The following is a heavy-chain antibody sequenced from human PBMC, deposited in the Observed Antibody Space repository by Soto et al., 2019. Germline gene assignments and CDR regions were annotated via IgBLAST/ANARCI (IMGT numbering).Heavy chain of an antibody. CDR1: GGTFSSYA. CDR3: TYYYDSSGYYYVAFDI. CDR2: IIPIFGTA. Sequence: GASVKVSCKASGGTFSSYAISWVRQAPGQGLEWMGGIIPIFGTANYAQKFQGRVTITADESTSTAYMELSSLRSEDTAVYYCTYYYDSSGYYYVAFDIWGQGTMVTVS. J-gene: IGHJ3*02. D-gene: IGHD3-22*01. V-gene: IGHV1-69*13.